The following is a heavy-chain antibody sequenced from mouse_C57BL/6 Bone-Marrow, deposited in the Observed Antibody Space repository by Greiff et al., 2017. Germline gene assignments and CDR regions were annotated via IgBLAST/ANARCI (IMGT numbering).Heavy chain of an antibody. Sequence: EVMLVESGGGLVKPGGSLKLSCAASGFTFSSYTMSWVRQTPEKRLEWVATISGGGGNTYYPDSVKGRFTISRDNAKNTLYLQMSSLRSEDTALYYCARPYDYGSSYDGYFDVWGTGTTVTVSS. J-gene: IGHJ1*03. D-gene: IGHD1-1*01. CDR1: GFTFSSYT. CDR3: ARPYDYGSSYDGYFDV. CDR2: ISGGGGNT. V-gene: IGHV5-9*01.